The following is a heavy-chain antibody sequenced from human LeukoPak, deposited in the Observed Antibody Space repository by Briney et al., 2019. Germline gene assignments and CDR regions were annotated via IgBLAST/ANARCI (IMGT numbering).Heavy chain of an antibody. CDR1: GYTFTSYY. D-gene: IGHD6-19*01. V-gene: IGHV1-46*01. J-gene: IGHJ4*02. CDR2: INPSGGST. CDR3: ARSDRSSGWYSLGPGTLGY. Sequence: ASVKVSCKASGYTFTSYYMHWVRQAPGQGLEWMGIINPSGGSTSYAQKFQGRVTMTRDTSTSTVYMELSSLRSEDTAVYYCARSDRSSGWYSLGPGTLGYWGQGTLVTVSS.